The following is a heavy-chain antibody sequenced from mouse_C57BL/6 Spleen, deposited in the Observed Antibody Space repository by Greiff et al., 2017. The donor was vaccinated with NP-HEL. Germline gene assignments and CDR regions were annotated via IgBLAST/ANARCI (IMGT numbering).Heavy chain of an antibody. CDR3: ITGNYYGSSYGWYFDV. J-gene: IGHJ1*03. CDR2: IRLKSDNYAT. CDR1: GFTFSNYW. V-gene: IGHV6-3*01. Sequence: EVKVEESGGGLVQPGGSMKLSCVASGFTFSNYWMNWVRQSPEKGLEWVAQIRLKSDNYATHYAESVKGRFTISRDDSKSSVYLQMNNLRAEDTGIYYCITGNYYGSSYGWYFDVWGTGTTVTVSS. D-gene: IGHD1-1*01.